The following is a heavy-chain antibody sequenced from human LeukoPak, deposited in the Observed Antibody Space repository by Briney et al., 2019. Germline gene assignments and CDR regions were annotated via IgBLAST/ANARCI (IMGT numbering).Heavy chain of an antibody. CDR2: INHSGSI. V-gene: IGHV4-34*01. CDR3: ARKVMRVGEFGKSRTTPLDY. Sequence: SETLSLTCAVYGGSFSGYYWSWIRQPPGKGLEWIGEINHSGSINYNPSLKSRVTISVDTSKNQFSLKLSSVTAADTAVYYCARKVMRVGEFGKSRTTPLDYWGQGTLVTVSS. D-gene: IGHD3-10*01. CDR1: GGSFSGYY. J-gene: IGHJ4*02.